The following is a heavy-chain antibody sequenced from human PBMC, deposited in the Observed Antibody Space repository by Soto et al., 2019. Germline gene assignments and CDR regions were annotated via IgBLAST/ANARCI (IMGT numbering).Heavy chain of an antibody. CDR1: GFTFSSHA. Sequence: GGSLRLSCAASGFTFSSHALSWVRQTPGKGLEWVSAIAGSESSTNYVYSLKGRFTILRYNSTTPLYLQMNSQIAEDTAYYYCAHFHGRTMTGPIDHWGQGTMVTVSS. V-gene: IGHV3-23*02. J-gene: IGHJ4*02. CDR3: AHFHGRTMTGPIDH. CDR2: IAGSESST. D-gene: IGHD3-9*01.